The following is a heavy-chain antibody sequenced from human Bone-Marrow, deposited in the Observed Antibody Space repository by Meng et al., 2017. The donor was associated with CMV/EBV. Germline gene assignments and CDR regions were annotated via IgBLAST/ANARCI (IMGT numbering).Heavy chain of an antibody. V-gene: IGHV1-69*05. CDR3: ARALYCSSTRCPSTASYYGMDV. CDR1: GGTFSSYA. Sequence: SVKVSCKASGGTFSSYAISWVRQAPGQGLEWMGGIIPIIGTASYAQKFQDRVTITTDESTSTAYMELSSLRSEDTAVYYCARALYCSSTRCPSTASYYGMDVWGQGTTVTVSS. D-gene: IGHD2-2*01. CDR2: IIPIIGTA. J-gene: IGHJ6*02.